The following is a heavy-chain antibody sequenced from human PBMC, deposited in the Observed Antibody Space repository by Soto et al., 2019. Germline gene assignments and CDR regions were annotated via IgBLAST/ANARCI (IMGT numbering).Heavy chain of an antibody. CDR2: IYYSGST. CDR1: GGSISSYY. J-gene: IGHJ4*02. Sequence: QVQLQESGPGLVKPSETLSLTCTVSGGSISSYYWSWIRQPPGKGLEWIGYIYYSGSTNYNPSLRGGAPISVDTSKNQFSRRRSSVPPADAAVYYCGKRWAPTFDSWGKGPLVPVS. CDR3: GKRWAPTFDS. D-gene: IGHD1-26*01. V-gene: IGHV4-59*01.